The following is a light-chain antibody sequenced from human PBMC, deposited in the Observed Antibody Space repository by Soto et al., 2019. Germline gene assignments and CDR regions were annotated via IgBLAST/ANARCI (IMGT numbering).Light chain of an antibody. Sequence: EIVMMQSPATLSVSPGARAALSCRASQIIANNLAWYQQKPGQAPRLLINGASTRAPGIPARFSGSGSGTEFTLTISSLQSEDFAIYYCQHYNNWPPWTFGQGTKVDIK. J-gene: IGKJ1*01. CDR1: QIIANN. CDR3: QHYNNWPPWT. V-gene: IGKV3-15*01. CDR2: GAS.